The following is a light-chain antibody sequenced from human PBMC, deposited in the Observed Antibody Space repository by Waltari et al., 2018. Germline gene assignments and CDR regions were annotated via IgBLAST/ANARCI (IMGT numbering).Light chain of an antibody. CDR3: QQSHSFLYT. CDR2: VAS. V-gene: IGKV1-39*01. Sequence: DIQMTQSPSSLPASVGYSVTITCRASEIIYTYLNGYKQTPGKAPKLLLYVASTLQSGVPSKFSGSGSGTDFPLTISSVQPEYFATYYCQQSHSFLYTFGQGTKVEIK. CDR1: EIIYTY. J-gene: IGKJ2*01.